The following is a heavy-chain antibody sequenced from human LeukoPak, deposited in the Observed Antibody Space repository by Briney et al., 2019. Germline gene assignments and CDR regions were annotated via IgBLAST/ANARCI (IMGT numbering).Heavy chain of an antibody. Sequence: GASVKVSCKASGYTFTNYGIIWVRQAPGQGLEWMGWISAYNGDTNYAQKLQGRVTMTTDTSTSTAYMELRNLKSDDTAVFFCARILRIAAAGSLVYYYAMDVWGQGTTVTVSS. CDR1: GYTFTNYG. CDR2: ISAYNGDT. J-gene: IGHJ6*02. V-gene: IGHV1-18*01. D-gene: IGHD6-13*01. CDR3: ARILRIAAAGSLVYYYAMDV.